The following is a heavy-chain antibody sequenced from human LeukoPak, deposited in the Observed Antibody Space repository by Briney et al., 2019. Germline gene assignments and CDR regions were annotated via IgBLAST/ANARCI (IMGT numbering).Heavy chain of an antibody. Sequence: ASVKVSCKASGYTFTSYGISWVRQAPGQGLEWMGWISAYNGNTNYAQKLQGRVTITRDTSASTAYMELSSLRSEDTAVYYCARDRDGYNVFDYWGQGTLVTVSS. CDR3: ARDRDGYNVFDY. V-gene: IGHV1-18*01. CDR1: GYTFTSYG. D-gene: IGHD5-24*01. J-gene: IGHJ4*02. CDR2: ISAYNGNT.